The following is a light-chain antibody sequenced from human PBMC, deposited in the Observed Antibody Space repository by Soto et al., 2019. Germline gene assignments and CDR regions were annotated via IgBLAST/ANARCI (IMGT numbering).Light chain of an antibody. CDR3: CSYTTSDTRV. V-gene: IGLV2-14*01. CDR2: EVN. J-gene: IGLJ1*01. CDR1: SSDVGAYNF. Sequence: QSVLTQPASVSGSPGQSITISCTGTSSDVGAYNFVSWYQHHPGKAPKLMIYEVNNRPSGVSNRFSGSKSGYTASLTISGLQAEDEADYYCCSYTTSDTRVFGTGTKLTVL.